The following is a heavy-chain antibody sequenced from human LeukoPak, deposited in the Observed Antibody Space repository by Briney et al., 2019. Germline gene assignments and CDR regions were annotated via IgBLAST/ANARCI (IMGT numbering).Heavy chain of an antibody. V-gene: IGHV3-23*01. J-gene: IGHJ5*02. Sequence: GGSLRLSCAASGFTFSSYAMSWVRQAPGKGLEWVSAISGSGGSTYYADSVKGRFTISRDNSKNTLYLQMKRLRAEETAVYYCGKELSDWSSGWFSNWFDPWGQGTLVTVSS. CDR2: ISGSGGST. D-gene: IGHD6-19*01. CDR3: GKELSDWSSGWFSNWFDP. CDR1: GFTFSSYA.